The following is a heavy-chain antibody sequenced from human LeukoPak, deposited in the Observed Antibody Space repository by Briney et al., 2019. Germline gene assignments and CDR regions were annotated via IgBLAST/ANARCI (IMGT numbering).Heavy chain of an antibody. CDR3: TRDPRIGRWFDP. CDR1: GFTINNAW. V-gene: IGHV3-15*01. Sequence: GGSLRLSCAASGFTINNAWMNWVRQAPGKGLEWVGRIKSENDGGTTDYAAPVKGRFTISRDDSENTLHMQMNSLKTEDTAVYYCTRDPRIGRWFDPWGQGTLVTVSS. CDR2: IKSENDGGTT. J-gene: IGHJ5*02.